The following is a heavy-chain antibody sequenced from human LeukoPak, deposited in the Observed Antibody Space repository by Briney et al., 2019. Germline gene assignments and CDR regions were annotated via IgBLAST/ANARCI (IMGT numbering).Heavy chain of an antibody. J-gene: IGHJ4*02. CDR3: TTDLGDYGDYVRC. CDR2: IKSDGGTT. Sequence: GGSLRLSCAASGFTFSSYDMTWVRQAPGKGLEWIGRIKSDGGTTDYAAPVKGRFTISRDDSKNTLYLQMNSLKAEDTAVYYCTTDLGDYGDYVRCWGQGTLVTVSS. D-gene: IGHD4-17*01. V-gene: IGHV3-15*01. CDR1: GFTFSSYD.